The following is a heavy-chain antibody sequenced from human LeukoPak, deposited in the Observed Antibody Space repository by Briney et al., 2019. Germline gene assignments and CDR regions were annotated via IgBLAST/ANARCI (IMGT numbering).Heavy chain of an antibody. D-gene: IGHD3-16*02. CDR1: GFTFSDYY. CDR2: ISSSGTTI. CDR3: ARDGDYVWGSYRRFDY. J-gene: IGHJ4*02. V-gene: IGHV3-11*04. Sequence: GGSLRLSWAASGFTFSDYYMSWIRQAPGKGLEWVSYISSSGTTIYYADSVKGRFTISRDNAKNSLYLQMNSLRAEDTAVYYCARDGDYVWGSYRRFDYWGQGTLVTVSS.